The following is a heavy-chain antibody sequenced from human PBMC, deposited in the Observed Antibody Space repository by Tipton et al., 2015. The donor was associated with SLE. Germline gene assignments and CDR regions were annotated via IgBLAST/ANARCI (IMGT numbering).Heavy chain of an antibody. Sequence: GSLRLSCAASGFTVSSNYMSWVRQAPGKGLEWVSVIYSGGSTYYADSVKGRFTISRDNSKNTLYLQMNSLRAEDTAVYYCARDPAAAGYFDYWGQGTLVTVSS. CDR3: ARDPAAAGYFDY. J-gene: IGHJ4*02. D-gene: IGHD6-13*01. V-gene: IGHV3-53*01. CDR2: IYSGGST. CDR1: GFTVSSNY.